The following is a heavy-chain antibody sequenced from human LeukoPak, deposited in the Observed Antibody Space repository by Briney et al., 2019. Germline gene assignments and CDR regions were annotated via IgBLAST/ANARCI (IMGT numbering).Heavy chain of an antibody. CDR1: GFTFTNAW. CDR3: ATDFYDST. V-gene: IGHV3-15*07. Sequence: GGSLRLSCATSGFTFTNAWMNWVRQAPGKGLEWVGRIRSNSDGGTIDYAAPVKGRFTLSRDDSKNTLYLQMNSLQTEDTAVYYCATDFYDSTWGQGTLVTVSS. J-gene: IGHJ5*02. CDR2: IRSNSDGGTI. D-gene: IGHD3-22*01.